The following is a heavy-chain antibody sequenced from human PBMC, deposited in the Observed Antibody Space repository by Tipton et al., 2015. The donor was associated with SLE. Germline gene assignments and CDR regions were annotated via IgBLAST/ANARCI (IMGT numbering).Heavy chain of an antibody. CDR1: GFTFSSYG. J-gene: IGHJ4*02. CDR2: IRYDGSNK. D-gene: IGHD3-3*01. V-gene: IGHV3-30*02. CDR3: AKVLEGFWSALGY. Sequence: SLRLSCAASGFTFSSYGMHWVRQAPGKGLEWVAFIRYDGSNKYYADSVKGRFTISRDNSKNTLYLQRNSRRAEDTAVYYCAKVLEGFWSALGYWGQGTLVTVSS.